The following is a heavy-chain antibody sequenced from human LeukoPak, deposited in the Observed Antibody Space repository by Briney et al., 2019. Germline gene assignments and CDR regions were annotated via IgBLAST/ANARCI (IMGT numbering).Heavy chain of an antibody. CDR2: ISGSGGST. CDR1: GFTFSSYA. J-gene: IGHJ3*02. Sequence: GGSLRLSCAASGFTFSSYAMSWVRQAPGKGLEWVSAISGSGGSTYYADSVKGRFTISRDNSKNTLYLQTNSLRAEDTAVYYCANSDYGDYGWFAFDIWGQGTMVTVSS. V-gene: IGHV3-23*01. D-gene: IGHD4-17*01. CDR3: ANSDYGDYGWFAFDI.